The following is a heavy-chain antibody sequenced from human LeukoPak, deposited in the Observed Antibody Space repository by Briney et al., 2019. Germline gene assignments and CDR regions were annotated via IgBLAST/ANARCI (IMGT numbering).Heavy chain of an antibody. D-gene: IGHD3-3*01. CDR3: ARVKRITIFGVVIKGFYFDY. Sequence: ASVKVSCKASGYTFTSYYMHWVRQAPGQGLEWMGIINPSGGSTSYAQKFQGRVTMTRDTATSTVYMELSSLRSEDTAVYYCARVKRITIFGVVIKGFYFDYWGQGTLVTVSS. CDR1: GYTFTSYY. CDR2: INPSGGST. V-gene: IGHV1-46*01. J-gene: IGHJ4*02.